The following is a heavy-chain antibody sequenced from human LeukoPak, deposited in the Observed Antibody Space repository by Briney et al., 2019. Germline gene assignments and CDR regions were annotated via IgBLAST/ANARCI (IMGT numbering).Heavy chain of an antibody. Sequence: GGSLRLSCAGSGFIFNNYAMHWVRQPPGKGLEWVSGISWNSGRIDYADSVKGRFTISRDNSKNTLYLQMNSLRAEDTAVYYCARDESGIAARQTYYWGQGTLVTVSS. V-gene: IGHV3-9*01. D-gene: IGHD6-6*01. CDR1: GFIFNNYA. CDR2: ISWNSGRI. J-gene: IGHJ4*02. CDR3: ARDESGIAARQTYY.